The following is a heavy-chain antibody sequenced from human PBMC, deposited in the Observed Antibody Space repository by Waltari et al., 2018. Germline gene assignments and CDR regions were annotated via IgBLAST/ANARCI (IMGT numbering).Heavy chain of an antibody. J-gene: IGHJ4*02. V-gene: IGHV1-69*04. D-gene: IGHD6-19*01. Sequence: QVQLVQSGAEVKKPGSSVKVSCKASGGTFSSYAISWVRQAPGQGLEWMGGIIPILGIATYAQKFQGRVTITADESTSTAYMELSSLRSEDTAVYYCARARQWLDYWGQGTLVTVSS. CDR1: GGTFSSYA. CDR3: ARARQWLDY. CDR2: IIPILGIA.